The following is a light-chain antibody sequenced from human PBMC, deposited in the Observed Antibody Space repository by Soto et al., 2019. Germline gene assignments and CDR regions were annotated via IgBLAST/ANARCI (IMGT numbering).Light chain of an antibody. V-gene: IGLV4-69*01. CDR2: LNNDGSH. CDR3: QTWGTGIRV. CDR1: SEHSTYA. Sequence: QAVVTQSPSASASLGASVKLTCTLSSEHSTYAIAWHQQQPEKGPRYLMKLNNDGSHNKGDGIPDRFSGSSSGAERYLTISSLQSEDEADYYCQTWGTGIRVFGGGTKLTVL. J-gene: IGLJ2*01.